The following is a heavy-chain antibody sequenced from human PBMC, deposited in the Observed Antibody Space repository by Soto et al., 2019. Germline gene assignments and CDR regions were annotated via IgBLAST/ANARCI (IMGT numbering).Heavy chain of an antibody. CDR1: GGTSSSYA. V-gene: IGHV1-69*13. CDR3: ARDIYTEYRSGFGTNAFDI. Sequence: VKVSCKASGGTSSSYAISWVRQAPGQGLEWMGGIIPIFGTANYAQKFQGRVTITADKSTSTAYMELSSLRSEDTAVYYCARDIYTEYRSGFGTNAFDIWGQ. CDR2: IIPIFGTA. D-gene: IGHD6-19*01. J-gene: IGHJ3*02.